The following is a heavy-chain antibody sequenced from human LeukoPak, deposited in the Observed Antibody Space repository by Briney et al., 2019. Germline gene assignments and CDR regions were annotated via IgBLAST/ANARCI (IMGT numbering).Heavy chain of an antibody. CDR1: GFTFSSYS. CDR2: ISSSSSTI. V-gene: IGHV3-48*01. J-gene: IGHJ1*01. Sequence: PGGSLRLSCAASGFTFSSYSMNWVRQAPGKGLEWVSYISSSSSTIYYADSVKGRFTISRDNAKNSLYLQMNSLRAEDMGVYYCARDRRLHHWGQGTLVTVSS. CDR3: ARDRRLHH.